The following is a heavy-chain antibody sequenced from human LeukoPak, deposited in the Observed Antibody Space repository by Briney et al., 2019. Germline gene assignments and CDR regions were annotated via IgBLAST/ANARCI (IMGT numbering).Heavy chain of an antibody. CDR1: GFTFSSFG. J-gene: IGHJ4*02. CDR3: ARDRDYDSANFDY. V-gene: IGHV3-33*01. Sequence: GRSLRLSCAASGFTFSSFGMHWVRQAPGKGLEWVAVIWYDGGHKYYADSVKGRFSISRDNSKNTLYLQMNGLRAEDTAVYYCARDRDYDSANFDYWGQGTLVTVSS. D-gene: IGHD3-22*01. CDR2: IWYDGGHK.